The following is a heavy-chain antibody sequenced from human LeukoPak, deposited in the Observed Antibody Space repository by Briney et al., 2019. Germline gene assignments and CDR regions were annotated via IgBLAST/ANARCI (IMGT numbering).Heavy chain of an antibody. CDR1: GYTFTSYD. CDR2: MNPNSGNT. Sequence: GASVKVSRKASGYTFTSYDINWVREATGQGLEWMGWMNPNSGNTGYAQKFQGRITMTRNTSISTAYMELSSLRSEDTAVYYCAVETGGMTLDAFDIWGQGTMVTVSS. J-gene: IGHJ3*02. V-gene: IGHV1-8*01. CDR3: AVETGGMTLDAFDI. D-gene: IGHD2-15*01.